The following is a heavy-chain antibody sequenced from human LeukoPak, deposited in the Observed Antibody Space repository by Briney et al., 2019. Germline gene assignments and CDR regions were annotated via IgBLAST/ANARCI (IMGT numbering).Heavy chain of an antibody. D-gene: IGHD3-3*01. CDR1: GGSISSCSYY. CDR2: IYTSGST. J-gene: IGHJ5*02. CDR3: ARVNDFWSGYNWFDP. V-gene: IGHV4-61*02. Sequence: SQTLSLTCTVSGGSISSCSYYWSWIRQPAGKGLEWIGRIYTSGSTNYNPSLKSRVTISVDTSKNQFALKLSSVTAADTAVYYCARVNDFWSGYNWFDPWGQGTLVTVSS.